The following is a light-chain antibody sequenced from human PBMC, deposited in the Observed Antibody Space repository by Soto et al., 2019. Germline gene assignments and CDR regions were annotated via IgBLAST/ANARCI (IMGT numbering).Light chain of an antibody. CDR2: AVS. V-gene: IGKV1-39*01. CDR3: QQSYCPPLT. CDR1: QSVKTY. Sequence: DIQMTQSPSSLSASVGDRVTITCRASQSVKTYLNWYQQKPGKAPKALIYAVSSLQSGVPSRFSGRRSGTDFTRTFSGLQPEDFATYYCQQSYCPPLTFGGGTTVEI. J-gene: IGKJ4*01.